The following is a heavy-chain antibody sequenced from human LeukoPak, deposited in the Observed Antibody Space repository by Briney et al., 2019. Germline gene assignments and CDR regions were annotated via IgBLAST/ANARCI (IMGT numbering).Heavy chain of an antibody. CDR2: IYTSGST. V-gene: IGHV4-61*02. CDR3: ARVHLRQLGAFDI. J-gene: IGHJ3*02. D-gene: IGHD6-13*01. Sequence: PSETLSLTCTVSGGSISSSVYYWSWIRQPAGKGLEWIGRIYTSGSTNYNPSLKSRVTISVDTSKNQFSLKLSSVTAADTAVYYCARVHLRQLGAFDIWGQGTMVTVSS. CDR1: GGSISSSVYY.